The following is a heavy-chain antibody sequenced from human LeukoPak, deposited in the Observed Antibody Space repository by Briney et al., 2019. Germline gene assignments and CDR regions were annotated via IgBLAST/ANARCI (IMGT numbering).Heavy chain of an antibody. CDR1: GLIFRSYW. CDR2: INQDGSEK. CDR3: ARERDGRFFDY. J-gene: IGHJ4*02. D-gene: IGHD5-24*01. V-gene: IGHV3-7*01. Sequence: GGSLRLSCAVSGLIFRSYWMSWVRQAPGKGLEWVANINQDGSEKYFVDSVKGRFTISRDNAKNSLHLQMNTLRAEDTAVYYCARERDGRFFDYWGRGTLVTVS.